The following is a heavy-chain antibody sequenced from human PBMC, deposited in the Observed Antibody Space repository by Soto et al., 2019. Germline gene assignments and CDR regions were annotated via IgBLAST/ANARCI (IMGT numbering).Heavy chain of an antibody. CDR3: ARGDSTDCSNGVCSFFYNHDMDV. J-gene: IGHJ6*02. CDR2: INPKSGGT. D-gene: IGHD2-8*01. Sequence: QVELVQSGAEVKNPGSSVKVSCKTSGGTFNSYLLDWVRQAPGQGLEWLGRINPKSGGTSTAQKFQGWVTMTTDTSISTASMELTRLTSDDTAIYYCARGDSTDCSNGVCSFFYNHDMDVWGQGTTVTVSS. CDR1: GGTFNSYL. V-gene: IGHV1-2*04.